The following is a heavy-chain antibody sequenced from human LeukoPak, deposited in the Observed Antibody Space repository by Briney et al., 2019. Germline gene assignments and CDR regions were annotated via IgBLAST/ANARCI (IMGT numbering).Heavy chain of an antibody. J-gene: IGHJ6*02. CDR1: GGTFSSYA. CDR3: AKDYRNGAQYYYYGMDV. Sequence: SVKVSCKASGGTFSSYAISWVRQAPGQGLEWMGRIIPIFGIANYAQKFQGRVTITADKSTSTAYMELSSLRAEDTAVYYCAKDYRNGAQYYYYGMDVWGQGTTVTVSS. D-gene: IGHD1-14*01. V-gene: IGHV1-69*04. CDR2: IIPIFGIA.